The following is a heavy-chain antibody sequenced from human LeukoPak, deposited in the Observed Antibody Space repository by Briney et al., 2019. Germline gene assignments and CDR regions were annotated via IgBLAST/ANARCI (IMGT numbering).Heavy chain of an antibody. V-gene: IGHV3-30*18. CDR2: ISYDGSNK. D-gene: IGHD3-22*01. Sequence: GRSLRLSCAASGFTFSSYGMYWVRQAPGKGLEWVAVISYDGSNKYYADSVKGRFTISRDNSKNTLYLQMNSLRAEDTAVYYCAKGRGEYYYDSSGYYYDPGFDYWGQGTLVTVSS. CDR1: GFTFSSYG. J-gene: IGHJ4*02. CDR3: AKGRGEYYYDSSGYYYDPGFDY.